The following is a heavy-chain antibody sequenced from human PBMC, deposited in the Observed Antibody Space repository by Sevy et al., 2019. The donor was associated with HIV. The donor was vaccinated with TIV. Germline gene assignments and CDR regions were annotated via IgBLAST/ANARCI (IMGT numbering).Heavy chain of an antibody. Sequence: GGSLRLSCAASGFTFSSYGMHWVRQAPGKGLEWVAVISYDGSNKYYADSVKGRFTISRDNSKKTLYLQMNSLRAEDTAVYYCAKPAGQLWFNYYYYGMDVWGQGTTVTVSS. V-gene: IGHV3-30*18. CDR1: GFTFSSYG. CDR2: ISYDGSNK. J-gene: IGHJ6*02. D-gene: IGHD5-18*01. CDR3: AKPAGQLWFNYYYYGMDV.